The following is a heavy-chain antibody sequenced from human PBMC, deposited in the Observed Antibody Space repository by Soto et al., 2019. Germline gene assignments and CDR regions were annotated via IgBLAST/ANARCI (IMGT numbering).Heavy chain of an antibody. Sequence: GASVKVSCKASGYTFTSYGISWVRQAPGQGLEWMGWISAYNGNTNYAQKLQGRVTMTTDTSTSTAHMELRSLRSDDTAVYYCARDQEWLVFDYWGQGTLVTVSS. J-gene: IGHJ4*02. V-gene: IGHV1-18*01. D-gene: IGHD6-19*01. CDR2: ISAYNGNT. CDR1: GYTFTSYG. CDR3: ARDQEWLVFDY.